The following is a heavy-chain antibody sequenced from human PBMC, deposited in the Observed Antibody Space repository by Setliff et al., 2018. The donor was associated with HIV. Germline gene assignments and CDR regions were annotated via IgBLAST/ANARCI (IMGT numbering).Heavy chain of an antibody. CDR3: ATLFIDYPDS. CDR1: GYTFIDYF. CDR2: ISPNNGET. V-gene: IGHV1-2*02. Sequence: ASVKVSCKASGYTFIDYFIHWVRQAPGQGLEWMGWISPNNGETTIPQRLRGRLTMTRNTSIDTAYMELTGLTADDTAVYYCATLFIDYPDSWGQGTLVTVSS. D-gene: IGHD3-16*01. J-gene: IGHJ5*02.